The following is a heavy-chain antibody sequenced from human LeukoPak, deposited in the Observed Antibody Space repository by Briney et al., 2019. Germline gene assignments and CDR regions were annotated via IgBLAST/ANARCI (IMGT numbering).Heavy chain of an antibody. J-gene: IGHJ4*02. CDR3: ARVKGSSGWYGFDY. CDR2: FDPEDGET. V-gene: IGHV1-24*01. CDR1: GYTLTELS. D-gene: IGHD6-19*01. Sequence: ASVKVSCKVSGYTLTELSMHWVRQAPGKGLEWMGGFDPEDGETIYAQKFQGRVTMTRDTSTSTVYMELRSLRSDDTAVYYCARVKGSSGWYGFDYWGQGTLVTVSS.